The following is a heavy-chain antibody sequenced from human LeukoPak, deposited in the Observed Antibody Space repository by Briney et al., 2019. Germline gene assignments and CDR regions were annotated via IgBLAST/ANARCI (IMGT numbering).Heavy chain of an antibody. J-gene: IGHJ6*02. Sequence: GGSLRLSCAASGFTFDDYAMHWVRQAPGKGLEWVSGISWNSGSIGYADSVKGRFTISRDNAKNSLYLQMNSLRAEDTALYHCARAPRWVAGTSYYGMDVWGQGTTVTVSS. CDR1: GFTFDDYA. CDR2: ISWNSGSI. D-gene: IGHD6-19*01. CDR3: ARAPRWVAGTSYYGMDV. V-gene: IGHV3-9*01.